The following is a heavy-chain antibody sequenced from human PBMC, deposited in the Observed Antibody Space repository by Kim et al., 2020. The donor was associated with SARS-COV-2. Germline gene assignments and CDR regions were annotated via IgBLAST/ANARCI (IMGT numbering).Heavy chain of an antibody. CDR1: GFSFTTYW. D-gene: IGHD3-10*01. CDR3: VRGVNLF. J-gene: IGHJ4*02. CDR2: LNQDGSQK. V-gene: IGHV3-7*01. Sequence: GGSLRLSCAASGFSFTTYWLNWVRQAPGKGLEWVANLNQDGSQKYYVDSVKGRITISRDNAKSSVYLQMNSLRAEDTVVYYCVRGVNLFWGQGTWVTVSS.